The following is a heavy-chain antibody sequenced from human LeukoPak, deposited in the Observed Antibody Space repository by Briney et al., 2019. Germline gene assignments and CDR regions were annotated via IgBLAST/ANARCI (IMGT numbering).Heavy chain of an antibody. V-gene: IGHV1-69*05. Sequence: ASVKVSCKASGGTFSSYAISWVRQAPGQGLEWMGGIIPIFGTANYAQKFQGRVTITTDESTSTAYMGLSSLRSEGTAVYYCAREAVSSGWYYFDYWGQGTLVTVSS. D-gene: IGHD6-19*01. CDR2: IIPIFGTA. J-gene: IGHJ4*02. CDR1: GGTFSSYA. CDR3: AREAVSSGWYYFDY.